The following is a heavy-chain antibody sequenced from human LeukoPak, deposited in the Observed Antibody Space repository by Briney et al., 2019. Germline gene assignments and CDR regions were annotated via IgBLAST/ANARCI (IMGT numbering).Heavy chain of an antibody. CDR3: ARVHVAGYYDFWSGYKNWFDP. J-gene: IGHJ5*02. V-gene: IGHV4-59*11. CDR2: IYYSGIT. CDR1: GGSISIHY. Sequence: SETLSLTCTVSGGSISIHYWSWIRQPPGKGREGIGYIYYSGITNYNPSLNSQVTISVDTSTNQFSLKLSSVTAAATDVYSCARVHVAGYYDFWSGYKNWFDPWGQGTLVTVSS. D-gene: IGHD3-3*01.